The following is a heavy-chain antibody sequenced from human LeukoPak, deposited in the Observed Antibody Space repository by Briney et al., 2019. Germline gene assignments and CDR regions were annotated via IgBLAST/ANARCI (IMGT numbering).Heavy chain of an antibody. CDR2: ISAYNGNT. D-gene: IGHD3-16*01. CDR3: ARVDDYVWGWMKATSQRTTTRTLDY. J-gene: IGHJ4*02. V-gene: IGHV1-18*01. CDR1: GYTFTSYG. Sequence: GASVKVSCKASGYTFTSYGISWVRQAPGQGLEWMGWISAYNGNTNYAQKLQGRVTMTTDTSTSTAYMELRSLRSDDTAVYYCARVDDYVWGWMKATSQRTTTRTLDYWGQGTLVTVSS.